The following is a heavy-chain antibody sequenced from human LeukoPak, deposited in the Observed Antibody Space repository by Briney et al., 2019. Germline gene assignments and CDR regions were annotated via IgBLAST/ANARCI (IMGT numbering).Heavy chain of an antibody. V-gene: IGHV3-23*01. CDR3: ANPGYDFWSGYSPFDY. CDR1: GFTFSSYA. D-gene: IGHD3-3*01. Sequence: PGGSLRLSCAASGFTFSSYAMSWVRQAPGKGLEWVSAISGSGGSTYYADSVKGRFTISRDNSKNTLYLQMNSLRAEDTAVYYCANPGYDFWSGYSPFDYWGQGTLVTVSS. CDR2: ISGSGGST. J-gene: IGHJ4*02.